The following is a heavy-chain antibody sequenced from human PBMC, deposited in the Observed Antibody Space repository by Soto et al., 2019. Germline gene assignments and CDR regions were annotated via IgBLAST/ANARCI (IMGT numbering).Heavy chain of an antibody. CDR1: GGTFSSYT. Sequence: QVQLVQSGAEVKKPGSSVKVYCKASGGTFSSYTISWVRQAPGQGLEWMGRIIPILGIANYAQKFQGRVTITADKSTSTAYMELSSLRSEDTAVYYCARANAMVRGQITDYCGQGTLVTVSS. J-gene: IGHJ4*02. CDR3: ARANAMVRGQITDY. V-gene: IGHV1-69*02. D-gene: IGHD3-10*01. CDR2: IIPILGIA.